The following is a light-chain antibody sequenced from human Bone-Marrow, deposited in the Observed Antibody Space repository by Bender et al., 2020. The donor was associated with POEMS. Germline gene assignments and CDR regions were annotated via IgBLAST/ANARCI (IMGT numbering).Light chain of an antibody. V-gene: IGLV2-11*01. Sequence: QSALTQPRSVSGSPGQSVTISCTGVSTDFRSYTFVAWYQQLPGKAPKLIISDVSKRPSGIPERFSGSNSGNIATLTISGTQALDEADYYCQAWDTSSVVFGGGTKLTVL. J-gene: IGLJ2*01. CDR1: STDFRSYTF. CDR2: DVS. CDR3: QAWDTSSVV.